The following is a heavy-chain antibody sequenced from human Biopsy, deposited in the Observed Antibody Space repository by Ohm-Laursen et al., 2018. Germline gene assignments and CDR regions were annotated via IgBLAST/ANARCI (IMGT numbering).Heavy chain of an antibody. CDR2: IYYRGST. CDR1: GGSISSNYYY. CDR3: ARHGSQGYCTGGSCVDY. Sequence: GTLSLTCTVSGGSISSNYYYWGWIRQPPGKGLEWIGSIYYRGSTNYNLSLKSRVTISVDTSKNQFSLKLSSTTAADTAVFYCARHGSQGYCTGGSCVDYWGQGALVTVSS. D-gene: IGHD2-15*01. J-gene: IGHJ4*02. V-gene: IGHV4-39*01.